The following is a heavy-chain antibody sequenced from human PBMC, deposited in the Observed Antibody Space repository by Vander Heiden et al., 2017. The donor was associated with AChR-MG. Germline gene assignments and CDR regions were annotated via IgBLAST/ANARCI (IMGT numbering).Heavy chain of an antibody. Sequence: QVHLVQSGAEVKKPGASVKVSCKASGYTFTSYAMHWVRQAPGQRLEWMGWINAGNGNTKYSQKFQGRVTITRDTSASTAYMELSSLRSEDTAVYYCARDRGAIAVAAHYYFDYWGQGTLVTVSS. CDR1: GYTFTSYA. D-gene: IGHD6-19*01. J-gene: IGHJ4*02. V-gene: IGHV1-3*01. CDR2: INAGNGNT. CDR3: ARDRGAIAVAAHYYFDY.